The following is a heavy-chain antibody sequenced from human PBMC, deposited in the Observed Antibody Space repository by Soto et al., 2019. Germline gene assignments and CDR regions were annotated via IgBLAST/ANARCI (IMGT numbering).Heavy chain of an antibody. CDR1: GFNFSSYA. J-gene: IGHJ4*02. Sequence: EVQLLESGGGLVQPGGSLRLSCAASGFNFSSYAMSWVRQAPGKGLEWGSAISGSGGSTYYADSVKGRFTISRVNSKSTLYLQMNLLRAEDTAVYYCANDAGGSGSYSDYWGQGTLVTVSS. D-gene: IGHD3-10*01. V-gene: IGHV3-23*01. CDR3: ANDAGGSGSYSDY. CDR2: ISGSGGST.